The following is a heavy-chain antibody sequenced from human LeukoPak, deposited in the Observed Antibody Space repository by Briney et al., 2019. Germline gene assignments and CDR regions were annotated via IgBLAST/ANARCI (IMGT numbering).Heavy chain of an antibody. CDR2: ISSSGTYM. V-gene: IGHV3-21*01. CDR1: GFTFRSSS. CDR3: ARGYDFWSGYTYYFDY. J-gene: IGHJ4*02. Sequence: PGGSLRLSCTASGFTFRSSSFNWVRQVPGKGLEWVSSISSSGTYMHYADSVEGRFTISRDNAKNSLYLQMNSLRAEDTAVYYCARGYDFWSGYTYYFDYWGQGTLVTVSS. D-gene: IGHD3-3*01.